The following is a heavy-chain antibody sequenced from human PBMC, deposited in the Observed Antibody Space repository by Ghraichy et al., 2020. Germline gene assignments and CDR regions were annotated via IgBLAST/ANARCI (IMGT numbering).Heavy chain of an antibody. D-gene: IGHD2-2*01. CDR1: GFTFGSYA. CDR3: VRGQPGMPAATFLDF. J-gene: IGHJ4*03. Sequence: GGSLRLSCTASGFTFGSYAMNWVRQAPGQGLEWISYVSHTSNLIYYAASVEGRFTISRDNAKNSLYLQMNSLSREDTAVYYCVRGQPGMPAATFLDFWGTGTRVTVSS. V-gene: IGHV3-21*05. CDR2: VSHTSNLI.